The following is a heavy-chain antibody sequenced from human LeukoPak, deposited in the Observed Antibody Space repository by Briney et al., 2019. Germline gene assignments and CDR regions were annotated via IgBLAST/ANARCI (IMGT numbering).Heavy chain of an antibody. V-gene: IGHV1-69*04. J-gene: IGHJ4*02. CDR1: GGTFSSYA. CDR3: ARAVGVGGSYSYYFDY. D-gene: IGHD1-26*01. CDR2: IIPILGIA. Sequence: ASVKVSCKASGGTFSSYAISWVRQAPGQGLEWTGRIIPILGIANYAQKFQGRVTITADKSTSTAYMELSSLRSEDTAVYYCARAVGVGGSYSYYFDYWGQGTLVTVSS.